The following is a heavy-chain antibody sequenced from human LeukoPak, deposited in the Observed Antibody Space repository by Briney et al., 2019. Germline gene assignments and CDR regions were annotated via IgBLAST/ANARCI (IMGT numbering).Heavy chain of an antibody. CDR1: GFTVSSNY. D-gene: IGHD3-3*01. J-gene: IGHJ4*02. CDR2: IYSGGST. CDR3: ASGGVYDFWSGYFGPDY. Sequence: PGGSLRLSCAASGFTVSSNYMSWVRPAPGKGLEWVSVIYSGGSTYYADSVKGRFTISRDNSKNTLYLQMNSLRAEDTAVYYCASGGVYDFWSGYFGPDYWGQGTLVTVSS. V-gene: IGHV3-53*01.